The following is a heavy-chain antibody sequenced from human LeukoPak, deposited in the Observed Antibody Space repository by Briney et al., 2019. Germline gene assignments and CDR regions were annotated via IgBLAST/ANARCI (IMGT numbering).Heavy chain of an antibody. Sequence: SETLSLTCTVSGGSISGFYWSWIRQSPWKGLDLIGFIHYSGSTDYNPSLKSRVTISLGTSKNQFSLKLTSVTAADTAVYYCARFHCSGTTCQHLDYWGQGTLVTVSS. J-gene: IGHJ4*02. D-gene: IGHD1-26*01. CDR1: GGSISGFY. CDR2: IHYSGST. V-gene: IGHV4-59*01. CDR3: ARFHCSGTTCQHLDY.